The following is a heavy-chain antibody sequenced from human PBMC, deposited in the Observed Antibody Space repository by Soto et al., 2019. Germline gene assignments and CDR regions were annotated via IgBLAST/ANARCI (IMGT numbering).Heavy chain of an antibody. CDR3: ASVDGTTPMTGDYYYYGLDV. CDR2: IFYGGST. D-gene: IGHD3-9*01. Sequence: SETLSLTCAVSGGSISSYYWSWIRQPPGKGLEWIGYIFYGGSTNYSPSLKSRVTISLNTSKSQFYMTLTSVTAADTAVYYCASVDGTTPMTGDYYYYGLDVWGQGTTVTVSS. V-gene: IGHV4-59*01. J-gene: IGHJ6*02. CDR1: GGSISSYY.